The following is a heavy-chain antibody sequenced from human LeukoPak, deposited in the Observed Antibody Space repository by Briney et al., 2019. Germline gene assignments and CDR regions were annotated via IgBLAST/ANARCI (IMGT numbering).Heavy chain of an antibody. CDR2: ISGSGGST. CDR3: AYSSSWYIGSWYYFDY. Sequence: GGSLRLSCAASGFTFSSYAMSWIRQAPGKGLEWVSAISGSGGSTYYADSVKGRFTISRDNSKNTLYLQMNSLRAEDTAVYYCAYSSSWYIGSWYYFDYWGQGTLVTVSS. CDR1: GFTFSSYA. J-gene: IGHJ4*02. V-gene: IGHV3-23*01. D-gene: IGHD6-13*01.